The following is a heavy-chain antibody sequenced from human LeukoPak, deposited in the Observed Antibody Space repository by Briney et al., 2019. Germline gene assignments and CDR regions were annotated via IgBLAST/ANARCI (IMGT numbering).Heavy chain of an antibody. CDR1: GFTFSTYA. J-gene: IGHJ4*02. CDR3: AKSIGGVVVVAADY. V-gene: IGHV3-23*01. CDR2: ISGSGGTT. Sequence: PGGSLRLSCAASGFTFSTYAMTWVRQAPGKGLEWVSVISGSGGTTYYADSVKGRFTLSRDNSKNTLYLQMNSLRAEDTAVYYCAKSIGGVVVVAADYWGRGTLVTVSS. D-gene: IGHD2-15*01.